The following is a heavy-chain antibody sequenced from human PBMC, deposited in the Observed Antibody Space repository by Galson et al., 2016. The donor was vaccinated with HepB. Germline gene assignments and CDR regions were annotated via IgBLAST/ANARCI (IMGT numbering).Heavy chain of an antibody. Sequence: SGAEVKQPGESLRISCKTSGYTFTSYWITWVRQMPGKGLEWMGRIDPSDSFSNYSPSFQGHVSMSVDKSISTAYLQWSSLEASDTATYYCARRNMVVEPDAIPLSRYYYTHCMDVWGKGTTVTV. D-gene: IGHD2-2*01. CDR3: ARRNMVVEPDAIPLSRYYYTHCMDV. CDR1: GYTFTSYW. J-gene: IGHJ6*03. V-gene: IGHV5-10-1*01. CDR2: IDPSDSFS.